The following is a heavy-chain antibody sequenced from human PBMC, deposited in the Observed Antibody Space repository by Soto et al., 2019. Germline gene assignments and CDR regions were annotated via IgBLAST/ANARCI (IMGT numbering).Heavy chain of an antibody. D-gene: IGHD6-19*01. CDR2: ISQNGDS. CDR1: SYSFGSGY. Sequence: SETLSLTCALSSYSFGSGYWAWLRQSPGKGLEWFGTISQNGDSFYNPSLRSRVAMSIDASRNQFSLELTSVTAADTALYYCAGVHSGGHGVDYWGPGTLVTVSS. V-gene: IGHV4-38-2*01. J-gene: IGHJ4*02. CDR3: AGVHSGGHGVDY.